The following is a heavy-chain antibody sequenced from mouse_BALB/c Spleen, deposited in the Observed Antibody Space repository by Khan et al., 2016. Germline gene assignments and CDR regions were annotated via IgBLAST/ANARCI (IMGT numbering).Heavy chain of an antibody. CDR1: GYTFTNYG. V-gene: IGHV9-3*02. CDR3: ARGSLGRGFDY. CDR2: INTNTGEP. J-gene: IGHJ2*01. D-gene: IGHD4-1*01. Sequence: QIQLVQSGPELKKPGETVKISCKASGYTFTNYGMNWVKQAPGKGLKWMGWINTNTGEPTYAEEFKGRFAFSLETSASTAYLQINNLKNEDMATXYCARGSLGRGFDYWGQGTTLTVSS.